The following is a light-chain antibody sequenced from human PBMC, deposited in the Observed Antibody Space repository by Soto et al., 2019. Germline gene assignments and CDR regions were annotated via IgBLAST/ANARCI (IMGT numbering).Light chain of an antibody. J-gene: IGKJ4*01. V-gene: IGKV1-39*01. CDR1: QTISTY. CDR2: AAS. CDR3: QQGSSSPLT. Sequence: DIQMTQSPSSLSASVGDRVTITCRASQTISTYLNWYQQRPGKAPKVLIYAASSLQSGVPSRFSGSGSGTEFTRTISGLQPEDCATYYCQQGSSSPLTFGGGTRVEI.